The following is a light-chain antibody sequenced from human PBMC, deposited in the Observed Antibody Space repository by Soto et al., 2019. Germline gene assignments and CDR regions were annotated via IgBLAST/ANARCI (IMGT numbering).Light chain of an antibody. CDR2: TTS. J-gene: IGKJ3*01. CDR1: QTVTSSC. CDR3: QQCGGSPLCS. Sequence: EIVLTQSPDTLSLSPGERATLSCTASQTVTSSCLAWYQRKPGQSPRLLIHTTSTRSTDIPDRFSGSGSGTDVTLTISRLQPEDFAVYYCQQCGGSPLCSFGPGCRVDI. V-gene: IGKV3-20*01.